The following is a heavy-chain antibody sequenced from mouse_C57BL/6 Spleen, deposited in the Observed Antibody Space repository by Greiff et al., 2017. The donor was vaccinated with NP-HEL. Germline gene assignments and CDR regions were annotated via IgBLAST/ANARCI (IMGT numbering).Heavy chain of an antibody. CDR1: GYAFSSSW. V-gene: IGHV1-82*01. Sequence: QVQLQQSGPELVKPGASVKISCKASGYAFSSSWMNWVKQRPGKGLEWIGRIYPGDGDTNYNGKFKGKATLTADKSSSTAYMQLSSLTSEDSAVYFCARLAYYSNYEDYWGQGTTLTVSS. J-gene: IGHJ2*01. D-gene: IGHD2-5*01. CDR3: ARLAYYSNYEDY. CDR2: IYPGDGDT.